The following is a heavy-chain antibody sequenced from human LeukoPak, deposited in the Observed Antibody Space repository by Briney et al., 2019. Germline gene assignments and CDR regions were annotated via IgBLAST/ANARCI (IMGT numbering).Heavy chain of an antibody. Sequence: ASVKVSCKASGGTFSSYAISWVRQAPGQGLEWMGRIIPILGIANYAQKFQGRVTITADKSTSTAYMELSSLRSEDTAVYYCAKCLGEQQLVRFPYYYYGMDVWGQGTTVTVSS. V-gene: IGHV1-69*04. CDR3: AKCLGEQQLVRFPYYYYGMDV. CDR2: IIPILGIA. J-gene: IGHJ6*02. CDR1: GGTFSSYA. D-gene: IGHD6-13*01.